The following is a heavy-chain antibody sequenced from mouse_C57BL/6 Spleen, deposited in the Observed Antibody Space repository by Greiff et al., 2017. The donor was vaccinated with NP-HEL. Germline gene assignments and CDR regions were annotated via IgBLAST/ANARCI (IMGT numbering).Heavy chain of an antibody. CDR1: GFTFSSYA. V-gene: IGHV5-4*03. CDR3: ARGGGTRWYFDV. Sequence: DVMLVESGGGLVKPGGSLKLSCAASGFTFSSYAMSWVRQTPEKRLEWVATISDGGSYTYYPANVKGRFTISRDNAKNNLYLQMSHLKSEDTAMYYCARGGGTRWYFDVWGTGTTVTVSS. CDR2: ISDGGSYT. D-gene: IGHD3-3*01. J-gene: IGHJ1*03.